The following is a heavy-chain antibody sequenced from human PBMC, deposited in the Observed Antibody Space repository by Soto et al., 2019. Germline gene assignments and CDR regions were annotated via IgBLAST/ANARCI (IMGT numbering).Heavy chain of an antibody. Sequence: QGQLVQSGGEVKKPGASVKVSCKASDYTFSRYGISWVRQAPGQGLEWMGWISGYNGDTNYAQKFQGRVTMTIDTSTTTADMELRSLTSDAAAVYYCAKNGQPPYYYYGMDVWCQGTTVTVSS. V-gene: IGHV1-18*01. CDR1: DYTFSRYG. J-gene: IGHJ6*02. CDR3: AKNGQPPYYYYGMDV. D-gene: IGHD2-8*01. CDR2: ISGYNGDT.